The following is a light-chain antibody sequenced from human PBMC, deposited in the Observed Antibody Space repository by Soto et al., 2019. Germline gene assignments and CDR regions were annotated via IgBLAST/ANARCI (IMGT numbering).Light chain of an antibody. CDR1: QSVSNNY. CDR3: QQYGSSPWT. CDR2: DAY. Sequence: EIVLTQSPGTLSLSPGERSTRSCLASQSVSNNYLAWYQQKPGQAPRLLIYDAYSRATGITDRFSGSGSGTDFTLTISRLEPEDFAVYYCQQYGSSPWTFGQGTKVEIK. J-gene: IGKJ1*01. V-gene: IGKV3-20*01.